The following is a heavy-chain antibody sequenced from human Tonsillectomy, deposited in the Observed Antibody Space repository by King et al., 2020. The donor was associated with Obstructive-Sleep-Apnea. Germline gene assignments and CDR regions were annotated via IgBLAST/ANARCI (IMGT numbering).Heavy chain of an antibody. J-gene: IGHJ4*02. CDR1: GGSISSYY. Sequence: QLQESGPRLVKPSETLSLICTVSGGSISSYYWSWIRQPPGRGLEWIGYIYYSGSTNYNPSLKSRVTISVDTSKNQFSLKLSPVTAADTAVYYCARGRDLYYDSSGIDYWGQGTLVTVSS. D-gene: IGHD3-22*01. V-gene: IGHV4-59*01. CDR3: ARGRDLYYDSSGIDY. CDR2: IYYSGST.